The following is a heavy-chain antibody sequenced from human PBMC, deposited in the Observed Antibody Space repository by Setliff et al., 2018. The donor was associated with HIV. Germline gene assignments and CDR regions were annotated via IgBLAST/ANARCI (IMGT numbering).Heavy chain of an antibody. CDR3: AVPYCSGGNCWSSASLPPAGWFDP. CDR2: IIPMYGVT. J-gene: IGHJ5*02. CDR1: GGTFSSYV. D-gene: IGHD2-15*01. V-gene: IGHV1-69*05. Sequence: PPASVKVSCKASGGTFSSYVISWVRQAPGQGPEWMGGIIPMYGVTNYAQKFQGRVTITTDESTSTAYMELSSLRSEDTAVYYCAVPYCSGGNCWSSASLPPAGWFDPWGQGTLVTVSS.